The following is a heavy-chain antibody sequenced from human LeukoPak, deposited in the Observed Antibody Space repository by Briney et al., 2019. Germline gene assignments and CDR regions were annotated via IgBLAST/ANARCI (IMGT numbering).Heavy chain of an antibody. CDR2: INPNSGGT. V-gene: IGHV1-2*02. D-gene: IGHD2-2*01. CDR1: AYTFTGYY. J-gene: IGHJ6*02. Sequence: ASVKVSCKASAYTFTGYYMHWVRRAPGQGLEWMGWINPNSGGTNYAPKFQGRVTMTRDTSISTAYMELSGLRSDDTAVYCCARDSRVVPAATMNVWGQGTTVTVSS. CDR3: ARDSRVVPAATMNV.